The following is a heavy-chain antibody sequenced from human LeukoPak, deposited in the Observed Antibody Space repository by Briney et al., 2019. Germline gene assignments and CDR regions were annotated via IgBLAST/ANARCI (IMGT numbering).Heavy chain of an antibody. CDR3: AILERDYSDY. V-gene: IGHV4-34*01. CDR2: INHSGST. CDR1: GGSISSYY. J-gene: IGHJ4*02. Sequence: SETLSLTCTVSGGSISSYYWSWIRQPPGKGLEWIGEINHSGSTNYNPSLKSRVTMSVDTSKNQFSLKLSSVTAADTAVYYCAILERDYSDYWGQGTLVTVSS.